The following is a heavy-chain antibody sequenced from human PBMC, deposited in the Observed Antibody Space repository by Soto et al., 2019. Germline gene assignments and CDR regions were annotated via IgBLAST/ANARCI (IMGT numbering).Heavy chain of an antibody. Sequence: GGSLRLSCAASGSTFSSYGMHWVRQAPGKGLEWVAVIWYDGSNKYYADSVKGRFTISRDNSKNTLYLQMNSLRAEDTAVYYCARAAYYYGSGDSVMDVWGQGTTVTVSS. CDR1: GSTFSSYG. CDR3: ARAAYYYGSGDSVMDV. D-gene: IGHD3-10*01. V-gene: IGHV3-33*01. J-gene: IGHJ6*02. CDR2: IWYDGSNK.